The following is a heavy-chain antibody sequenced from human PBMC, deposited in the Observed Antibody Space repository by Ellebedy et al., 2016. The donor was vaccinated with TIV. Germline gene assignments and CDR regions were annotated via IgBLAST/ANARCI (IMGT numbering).Heavy chain of an antibody. V-gene: IGHV1-18*01. J-gene: IGHJ3*02. CDR1: GGTFSSYA. CDR3: ARGHRFDAFDI. CDR2: ISAYNGNT. Sequence: ASVKVSCKASGGTFSSYAISWVRQAPGQGLEWMGWISAYNGNTNYAQKLQGRVTMTSDTSTSTAYMELRSLRSDDTAVYYCARGHRFDAFDIWGLGTMVTVSS.